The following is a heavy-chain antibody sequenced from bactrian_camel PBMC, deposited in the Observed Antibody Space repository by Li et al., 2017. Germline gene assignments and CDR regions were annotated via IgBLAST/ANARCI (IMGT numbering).Heavy chain of an antibody. Sequence: HVQLVESGGGSVQAGGSLRLSCTASGYVFDDSDMGWYRQAPGKEREFVSRIDTDGSTNYANSVKGRFTASLDGIKKMESLQMSSLKPEDTAMYYCKINITGGYCYPEVAWGKGTQVTVS. CDR3: KINITGGYCYPEVA. J-gene: IGHJ4*01. V-gene: IGHV3S53*01. CDR2: IDTDGST. D-gene: IGHD2*01. CDR1: GYVFDDSD.